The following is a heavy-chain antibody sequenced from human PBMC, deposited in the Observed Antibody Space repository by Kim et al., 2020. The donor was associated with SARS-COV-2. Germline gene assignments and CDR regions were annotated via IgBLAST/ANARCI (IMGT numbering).Heavy chain of an antibody. CDR2: ISWDGTRT. Sequence: SLLLSFFSSFFPFLPSPLVWVRQAPGKGLEWVSRISWDGTRTYYADSVKGRVTMSSDKSKNMLYLHMNSLRVEDTAVYYCAKGVINSGFDYWGQGTQV. CDR1: FFPFLPSP. CDR3: AKGVINSGFDY. J-gene: IGHJ4*02. D-gene: IGHD1-26*01. V-gene: IGHV3-23*01.